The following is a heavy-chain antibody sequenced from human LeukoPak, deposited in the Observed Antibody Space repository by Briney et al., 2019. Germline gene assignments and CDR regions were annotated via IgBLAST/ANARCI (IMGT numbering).Heavy chain of an antibody. CDR2: IYSGGST. D-gene: IGHD3-3*01. CDR3: ARTHNYDFWSGYYFDY. V-gene: IGHV3-53*04. CDR1: GFTFSSYS. Sequence: GGSLRLSCAASGFTFSSYSMNWVRQAPGKGLEWVSVIYSGGSTYYADSVKGRFTISRHNSKNTLYLQMNSLRAEDTAVYYCARTHNYDFWSGYYFDYWGQGTLVTVSS. J-gene: IGHJ4*02.